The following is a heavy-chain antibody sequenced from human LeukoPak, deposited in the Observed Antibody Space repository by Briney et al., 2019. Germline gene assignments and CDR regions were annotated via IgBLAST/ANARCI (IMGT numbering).Heavy chain of an antibody. CDR2: INQEGNDK. CDR1: GFTFRNYW. V-gene: IGHV3-7*03. J-gene: IGHJ4*02. D-gene: IGHD4-23*01. Sequence: GGSLRLSCAASGFTFRNYWMTWVRQAPGKGLEWVANINQEGNDKYYVDSVKGRFTISRDNTKNSLFLQMNRLRAEDTAVYYCVVTRTRGDHWGQGTLVTVSS. CDR3: VVTRTRGDH.